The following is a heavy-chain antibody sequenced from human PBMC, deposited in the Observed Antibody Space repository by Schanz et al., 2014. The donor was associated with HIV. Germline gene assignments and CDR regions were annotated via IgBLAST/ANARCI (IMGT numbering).Heavy chain of an antibody. CDR1: GYTFNDYY. CDR3: ARLGPIVVVPGPLAWYFDL. J-gene: IGHJ2*01. V-gene: IGHV1-2*02. Sequence: QVQLVQSGAELKKPGASVRVSCKTSGYTFNDYYIHWVRQAPGQGLEWMGWINPSSGGTNYAQKFQGRVTLTTDTSINTAYMEMTRLTSHDTAVYYCARLGPIVVVPGPLAWYFDLWGRGTLVTVSS. D-gene: IGHD2-2*01. CDR2: INPSSGGT.